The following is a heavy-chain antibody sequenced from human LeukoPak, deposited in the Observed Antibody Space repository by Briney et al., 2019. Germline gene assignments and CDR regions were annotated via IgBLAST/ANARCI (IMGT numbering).Heavy chain of an antibody. CDR1: GFTFTDSA. CDR3: AKGGGYAPLDS. D-gene: IGHD5-12*01. V-gene: IGHV3-23*01. Sequence: TGGSLRLSCAASGFTFTDSAMTWVRQPPGKGLEWVSTISSSGGNTIYIDSVKDRFTISRDNSKNTLYLQMKSLRAEDSAIYYCAKGGGYAPLDSWGQGTLVTVSS. J-gene: IGHJ4*02. CDR2: ISSSGGNT.